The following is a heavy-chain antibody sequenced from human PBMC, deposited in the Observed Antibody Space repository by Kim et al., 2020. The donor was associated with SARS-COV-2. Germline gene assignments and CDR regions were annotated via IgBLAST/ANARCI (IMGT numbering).Heavy chain of an antibody. CDR1: GGSVSTTTYY. Sequence: SETLSLTCTVSGGSVSTTTYYWGWIRQSPGKGLEWIGTISYIGTTYYNSSLKSRVTISIDTSKNQFSLRLNSVTAADTAVYYCAAPIADRANWFDAWGQG. CDR3: AAPIADRANWFDA. J-gene: IGHJ5*02. CDR2: ISYIGTT. V-gene: IGHV4-39*01. D-gene: IGHD2-21*01.